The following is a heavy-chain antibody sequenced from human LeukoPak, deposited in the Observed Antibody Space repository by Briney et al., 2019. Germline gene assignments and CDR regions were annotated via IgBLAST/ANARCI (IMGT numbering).Heavy chain of an antibody. D-gene: IGHD2-2*01. CDR2: INENGGHT. V-gene: IGHV3-23*01. Sequence: GGTLRLSCAASGFTFSIYGMAWVRQAPGKGLEWVSAINENGGHTYYADSVKGRFTISRDNSKNTLYLQMNSLRAEDTAVYYCAKLRPEPVVPAAMPHPWGQGTLVTVSS. CDR1: GFTFSIYG. CDR3: AKLRPEPVVPAAMPHP. J-gene: IGHJ4*02.